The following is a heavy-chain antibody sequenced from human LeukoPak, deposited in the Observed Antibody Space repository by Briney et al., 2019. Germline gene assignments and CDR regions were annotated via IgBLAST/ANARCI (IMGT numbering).Heavy chain of an antibody. CDR2: INHSGST. CDR3: ARGTYS. CDR1: GVSFSGYY. Sequence: SETLSLTCAVYGVSFSGYYWRRLRPPQGQGREGSGEINHSGSTNYNPPLKTRVTITVDTSKNQFSLKLSSVTAADTAVYYCARGTYSWGQGTLVTVSS. J-gene: IGHJ5*02. V-gene: IGHV4-34*01. D-gene: IGHD3-10*01.